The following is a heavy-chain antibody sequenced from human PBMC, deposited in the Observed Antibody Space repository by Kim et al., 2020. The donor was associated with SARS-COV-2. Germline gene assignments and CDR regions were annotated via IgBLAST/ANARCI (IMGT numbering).Heavy chain of an antibody. V-gene: IGHV4-59*08. D-gene: IGHD1-20*01. J-gene: IGHJ6*01. CDR3: VRHNTRDLSWYNWNYG. Sequence: SETLSLTCTVSGGSITSYYWSWIRQPPGKGLEWIGYIYYSGSTNYNPSLKSRVTISVDTSKNQFSLKLTSVTAADTAVYYCVRHNTRDLSWYNWNYG. CDR1: GGSITSYY. CDR2: IYYSGST.